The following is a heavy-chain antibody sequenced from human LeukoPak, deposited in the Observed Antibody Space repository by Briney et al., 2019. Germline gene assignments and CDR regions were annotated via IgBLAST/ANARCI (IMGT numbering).Heavy chain of an antibody. J-gene: IGHJ3*02. CDR2: ISSSSSYI. CDR3: AFKHQTEYDILTGYLRADAFDI. CDR1: GFTFSSHS. Sequence: GGSLRLSCAASGFTFSSHSMNWVRQAPGKGLERVSSISSSSSYIYYADSVKGRFTISRDNAKNSLYLQMNSLRAEDRAVYYFAFKHQTEYDILTGYLRADAFDIWGQGTMVTVSS. D-gene: IGHD3-9*01. V-gene: IGHV3-21*01.